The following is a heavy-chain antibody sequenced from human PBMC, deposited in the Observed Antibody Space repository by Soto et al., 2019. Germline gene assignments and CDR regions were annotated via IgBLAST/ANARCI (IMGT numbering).Heavy chain of an antibody. D-gene: IGHD1-26*01. CDR2: ISYDGSNK. J-gene: IGHJ4*02. V-gene: IGHV3-30*18. CDR1: GFIFSSYG. CDR3: AKDDRIVGATAEDY. Sequence: PGGSLRLSCAASGFIFSSYGMHWVRQAPGKGLGWMAVISYDGSNKYYAESVKGRFTISRDNSKNTLYLQMNSLRVEDTAVYYCAKDDRIVGATAEDYWGQGTLVTVSS.